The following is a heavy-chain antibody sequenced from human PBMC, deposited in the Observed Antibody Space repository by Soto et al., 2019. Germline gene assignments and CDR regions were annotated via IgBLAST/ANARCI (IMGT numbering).Heavy chain of an antibody. CDR1: GGSISSGGYY. V-gene: IGHV4-31*03. CDR2: IYYSGST. J-gene: IGHJ3*02. D-gene: IGHD5-18*01. Sequence: KPSETLSLTCTVSGGSISSGGYYWSWIRQHPGKGLEWIGYIYYSGSTYYNPSLKSRVTISVDTSKNQFSLKLSSVTAADTAVYYCARREGDTAMVDAFDIWGQGTMVTVSS. CDR3: ARREGDTAMVDAFDI.